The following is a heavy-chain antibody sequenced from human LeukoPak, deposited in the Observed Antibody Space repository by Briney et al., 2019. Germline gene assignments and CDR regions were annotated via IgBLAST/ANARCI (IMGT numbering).Heavy chain of an antibody. J-gene: IGHJ4*02. V-gene: IGHV3-48*03. CDR2: ISYTGSNK. CDR3: ARVFVGENFDY. CDR1: GFTFSSYE. Sequence: GASLRLSCAASGFTFSSYEMNWVRQAPGKGLEWLSYISYTGSNKYYADSVKGRFTISRDNAKNSLYLQMNSLRAEDTAVYFCARVFVGENFDYWGQGTLVTVSS. D-gene: IGHD3-10*02.